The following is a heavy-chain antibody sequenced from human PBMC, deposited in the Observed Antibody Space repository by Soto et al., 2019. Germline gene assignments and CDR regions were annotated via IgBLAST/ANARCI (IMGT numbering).Heavy chain of an antibody. J-gene: IGHJ4*02. CDR2: INPSGGST. D-gene: IGHD6-13*01. CDR1: GYTFTSYY. CDR3: ARQLVRVGPFDY. Sequence: QVQLVQSGAEVKKPGASVKVSCKASGYTFTSYYMHWVRQAPGQGLEWMGIINPSGGSTSYAQKFQGRVTMTRDTSTSTVYMELSSLRSEDTAVYYWARQLVRVGPFDYWGQGTLVTVSS. V-gene: IGHV1-46*01.